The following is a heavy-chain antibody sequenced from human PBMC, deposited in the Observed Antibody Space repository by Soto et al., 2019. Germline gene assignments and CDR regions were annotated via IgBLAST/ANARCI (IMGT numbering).Heavy chain of an antibody. CDR1: AYTFTGDG. J-gene: IGHJ6*02. CDR2: ITAYNGNT. CDR3: ARVTGSGSHNYYYYGMDV. V-gene: IGHV1-18*01. D-gene: IGHD3-10*01. Sequence: ASVKVSCTASAYTFTGDGFSWVRQAPGQGLEWMGWITAYNGNTNYAQKLQGRVTMTTDTSTSTAYMELRSLRSDDTAVYYCARVTGSGSHNYYYYGMDVWGQGTTVTVSS.